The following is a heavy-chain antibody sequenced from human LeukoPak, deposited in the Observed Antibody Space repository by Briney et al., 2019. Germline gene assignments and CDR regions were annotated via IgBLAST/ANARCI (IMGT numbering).Heavy chain of an antibody. CDR2: IRYDGSNK. V-gene: IGHV3-30*02. D-gene: IGHD2/OR15-2a*01. CDR1: GFTFSSYG. CDR3: ALLYHDAFDM. Sequence: PGGSLRLSCAASGFTFSSYGMHWVRQAPGKGLEWVAFIRYDGSNKYYADSVKGRFTISRDNSKNTLYLQVTSLTAEDTAIYYCALLYHDAFDMWGQGTVVTVSS. J-gene: IGHJ3*02.